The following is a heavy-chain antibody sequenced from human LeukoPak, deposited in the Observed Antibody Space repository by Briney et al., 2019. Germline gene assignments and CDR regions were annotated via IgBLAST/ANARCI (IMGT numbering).Heavy chain of an antibody. CDR2: MTPNNGNT. CDR3: TRGDH. V-gene: IGHV1-8*01. J-gene: IGHJ4*02. CDR1: GYTFTNYD. Sequence: GASVKVSCRTSGYTFTNYDVNWVRQATGQGLEWVGWMTPNNGNTGYAPKLQGRVTMTRDISISTAYMEVGSLISEDTAVYYCTRGDHWGQGTLVTVSS.